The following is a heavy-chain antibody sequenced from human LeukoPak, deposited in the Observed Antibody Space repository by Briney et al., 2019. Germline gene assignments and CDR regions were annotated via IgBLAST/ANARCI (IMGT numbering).Heavy chain of an antibody. CDR2: VNSDGSWT. CDR1: GNYW. Sequence: GGSLRLSCTASGNYWMHWVRQAPGKGLVWVSHVNSDGSWTSHADSVKGRFTISKDNAKNTVYLQMNNLRTEDTAVYYCVSFYETNWGRGTLVTVSS. V-gene: IGHV3-74*01. J-gene: IGHJ4*02. D-gene: IGHD2-2*01. CDR3: VSFYETN.